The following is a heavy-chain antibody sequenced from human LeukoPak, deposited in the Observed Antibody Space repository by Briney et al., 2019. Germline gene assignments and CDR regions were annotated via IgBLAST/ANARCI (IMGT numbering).Heavy chain of an antibody. CDR3: ARASRTGVASAYFDY. Sequence: SETLSLTCTVSGGSISSYYWSWIRQPPGKGLEWIGYIYYSGSTNYNPSLKSRVTISVDTSKNQFSLKLSSVTAADTAVYYCARASRTGVASAYFDYWGQGTLVTVSS. CDR1: GGSISSYY. V-gene: IGHV4-59*01. J-gene: IGHJ4*02. D-gene: IGHD7-27*01. CDR2: IYYSGST.